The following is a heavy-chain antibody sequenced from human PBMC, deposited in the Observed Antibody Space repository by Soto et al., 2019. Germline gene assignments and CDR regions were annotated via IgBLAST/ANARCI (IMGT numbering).Heavy chain of an antibody. CDR3: AKRTGDNYFYGLDA. J-gene: IGHJ6*02. Sequence: EVQMVESGGGLVKPGGSQRLSCKALKFAITSHVMTWVRQAPGKGLEWVSGISASGGSTFYADSVLGRFTISRDDTRKMGYIQMDSLRADDTAFYYVAKRTGDNYFYGLDAWGQGTTVVVSS. CDR2: ISASGGST. V-gene: IGHV3-23*04. D-gene: IGHD7-27*01. CDR1: KFAITSHV.